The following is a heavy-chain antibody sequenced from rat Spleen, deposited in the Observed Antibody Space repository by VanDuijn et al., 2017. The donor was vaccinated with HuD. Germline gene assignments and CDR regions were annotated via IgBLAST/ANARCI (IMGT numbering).Heavy chain of an antibody. J-gene: IGHJ2*01. CDR2: ITNTGGST. D-gene: IGHD1-11*01. V-gene: IGHV5-31*01. CDR1: GFIFNNYW. CDR3: TRGEEAIGGY. Sequence: EVQLVESGGGLVQPGRSLKLSCVASGFIFNNYWMTWIRQAPGKGLEWVASITNTGGSTYNPDSVKGRFTISRDNAKSTLYLQMNSLRSEDTATYYCTRGEEAIGGYWGQGVMVTVSS.